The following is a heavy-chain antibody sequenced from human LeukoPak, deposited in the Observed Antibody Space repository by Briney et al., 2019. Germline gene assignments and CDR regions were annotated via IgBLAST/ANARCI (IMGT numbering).Heavy chain of an antibody. J-gene: IGHJ4*02. D-gene: IGHD3-22*01. V-gene: IGHV3-53*01. CDR2: IYSGGST. CDR3: AREWDDSSGYYNY. CDR1: GFTFSTYA. Sequence: PGGSLRLSCAASGFTFSTYAVSWARQAPGKGLEWVSVIYSGGSTYYADSVKGRFTISRDNSKNTLYLQMNSLRAEDTAVYYCAREWDDSSGYYNYWGQGTLVTVSS.